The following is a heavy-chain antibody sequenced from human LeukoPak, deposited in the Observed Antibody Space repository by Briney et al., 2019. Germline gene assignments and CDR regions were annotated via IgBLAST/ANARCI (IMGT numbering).Heavy chain of an antibody. V-gene: IGHV4-4*07. CDR2: TYTSGST. CDR1: GGSISSYY. D-gene: IGHD1-7*01. CDR3: ASGRWNYVFDP. J-gene: IGHJ5*02. Sequence: SETLSLTCTVSGGSISSYYWSWIRQPAGKGLEWIGRTYTSGSTNYNPSLKSRVTISVDTSKNQFSLKLSSVTAADTAVYYCASGRWNYVFDPWGQGTLVTVSS.